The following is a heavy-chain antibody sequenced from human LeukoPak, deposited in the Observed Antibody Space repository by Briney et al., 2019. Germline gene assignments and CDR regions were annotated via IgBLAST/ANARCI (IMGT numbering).Heavy chain of an antibody. CDR3: TAEKNGSPHY. V-gene: IGHV4-39*07. D-gene: IGHD2-8*01. CDR2: IYYTGST. CDR1: RGSISSSTYY. J-gene: IGHJ4*02. Sequence: SETLSLTCTVSRGSISSSTYYWSWVRQPPGKGLERIASIYYTGSTYYNPSLKSRVIISPDMSKNEFSLTMSSVTAAATAVYFCTAEKNGSPHYWGQGTQVTVSS.